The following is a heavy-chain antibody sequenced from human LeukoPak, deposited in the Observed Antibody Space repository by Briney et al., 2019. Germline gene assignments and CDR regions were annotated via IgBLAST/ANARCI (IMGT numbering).Heavy chain of an antibody. CDR2: IIPIFGTA. J-gene: IGHJ4*02. D-gene: IGHD5-18*01. Sequence: SVKVSCKASGGTFSSYAISWVPQAPGQGLEWMGGIIPIFGTANYAQKFQGRVTITTDESTSTAYMELSSLRSADTAGYYCARVLGYSYGSFDYWGQGTLVTVSS. CDR1: GGTFSSYA. V-gene: IGHV1-69*05. CDR3: ARVLGYSYGSFDY.